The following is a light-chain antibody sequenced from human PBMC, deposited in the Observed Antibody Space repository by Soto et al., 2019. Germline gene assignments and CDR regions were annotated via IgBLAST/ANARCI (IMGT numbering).Light chain of an antibody. Sequence: EIEMTQSPATLSASVGERATISCRASQSVGIKLAWYQQKPGQAPRLLIFATSTMATGVPSRFSGSGSGTEFTLTISSLQSEDFAVYYCQQYGDWPLTFGGGAKVEIE. CDR2: ATS. CDR3: QQYGDWPLT. J-gene: IGKJ4*01. CDR1: QSVGIK. V-gene: IGKV3-15*01.